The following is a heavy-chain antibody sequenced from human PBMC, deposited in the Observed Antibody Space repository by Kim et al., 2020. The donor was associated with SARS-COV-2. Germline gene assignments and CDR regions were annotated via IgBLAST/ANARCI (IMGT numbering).Heavy chain of an antibody. D-gene: IGHD6-13*01. CDR3: ATGAYLRSSWYDVARWFDP. J-gene: IGHJ5*02. CDR1: GYTLTELS. CDR2: FDPEDGET. Sequence: ASVKVSCKVSGYTLTELSMHWVRQAPGKGLEWMGGFDPEDGETIYAQKFQGRVTMTEDTSTDTAYMELSSLRSEDTAVYYCATGAYLRSSWYDVARWFDPWGQGTLVTVSS. V-gene: IGHV1-24*01.